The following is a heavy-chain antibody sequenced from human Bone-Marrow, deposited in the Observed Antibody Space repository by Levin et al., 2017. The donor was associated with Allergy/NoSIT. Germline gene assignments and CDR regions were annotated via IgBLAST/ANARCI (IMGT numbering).Heavy chain of an antibody. J-gene: IGHJ4*02. V-gene: IGHV3-64D*06. Sequence: GGSLRLSCSVSGFIPSHYAMHWVRQAPGKGLQYVSGSSTKGETTNYADSVKDRFSISRDNSKSTLYLQMSSLSAEDTAVYDCVKDHLPIGGLPRLPLGSWGQGTLVTVSS. CDR2: SSTKGETT. D-gene: IGHD2-15*01. CDR1: GFIPSHYA. CDR3: VKDHLPIGGLPRLPLGS.